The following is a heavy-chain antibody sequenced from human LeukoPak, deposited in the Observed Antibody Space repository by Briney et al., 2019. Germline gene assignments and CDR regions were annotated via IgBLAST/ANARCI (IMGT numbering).Heavy chain of an antibody. CDR2: IYYSGST. D-gene: IGHD4-17*01. V-gene: IGHV4-39*01. Sequence: SETLSLTCTVSGGSISSSSYYWGWIRQPPGKGLEWIGNIYYSGSTYYNPSLRSRVTISVDTSKNQFSLKLRSVTAADTAVYYCARLYGDYETPAFDIWGQGTMVTVSS. CDR3: ARLYGDYETPAFDI. J-gene: IGHJ3*02. CDR1: GGSISSSSYY.